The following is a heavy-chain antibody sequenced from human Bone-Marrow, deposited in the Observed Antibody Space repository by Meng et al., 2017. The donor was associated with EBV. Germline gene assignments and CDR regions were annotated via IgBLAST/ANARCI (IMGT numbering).Heavy chain of an antibody. CDR2: VTPMVGAP. V-gene: IGHV1-69*01. D-gene: IGHD3-10*01. CDR1: GGTFRSDA. Sequence: VQLPQSGGKVKKPGSSVKVSFRTSGGTFRSDAVSGVRQGPGQGLEWMGGVTPMVGAPHYAQKFQGRVTIIADESTSTHSMELNSLRSEDTAMYYCASESGRGFTPDYWGQGTLVAVSS. CDR3: ASESGRGFTPDY. J-gene: IGHJ4*02.